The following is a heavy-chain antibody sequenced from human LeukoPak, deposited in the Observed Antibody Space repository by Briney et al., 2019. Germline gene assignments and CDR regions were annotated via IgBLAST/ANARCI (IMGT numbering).Heavy chain of an antibody. CDR2: IRYDGSNK. CDR3: AKDWDDYYGSGSHFDY. CDR1: GFTSSSYG. J-gene: IGHJ4*02. V-gene: IGHV3-30*02. D-gene: IGHD3-10*01. Sequence: GGSLRPSCAASGFTSSSYGMHWVRQAPGKGLEWVAFIRYDGSNKYYADSVKGRFTISRDNSKNTLYLQMNSLRAEDTAVYYCAKDWDDYYGSGSHFDYWGQGTLVTVSS.